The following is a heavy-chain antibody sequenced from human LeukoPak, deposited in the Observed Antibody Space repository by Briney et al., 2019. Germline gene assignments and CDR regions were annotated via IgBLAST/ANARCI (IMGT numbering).Heavy chain of an antibody. V-gene: IGHV3-30*18. CDR2: ISYNGRKN. CDR1: GFXFYSYG. Sequence: GGSLRLSCAASGFXFYSYGMLWVRQAPGKGLGWVAFISYNGRKNYYTDSVKGRFTISRDNSKTTLYLQVSSLRTEDTAVYFCAKDNRGYFDFWGQGPLVTVSS. J-gene: IGHJ4*02. D-gene: IGHD3-16*01. CDR3: AKDNRGYFDF.